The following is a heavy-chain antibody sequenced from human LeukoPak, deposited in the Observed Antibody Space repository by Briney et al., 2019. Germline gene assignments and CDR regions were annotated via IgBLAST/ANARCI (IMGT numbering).Heavy chain of an antibody. J-gene: IGHJ4*02. CDR1: GYTFTSYD. V-gene: IGHV1-8*01. CDR2: MNPNSGNT. CDR3: ARGNYYLDY. D-gene: IGHD1-20*01. Sequence: ASVKVSCKASGYTFTSYDINWVRQATGQGLEWMGWMNPNSGNTNYAQKLQGRVTMTTDTSTSTAYMELRSLRSDDTAVYYCARGNYYLDYWGQGTLVTVSS.